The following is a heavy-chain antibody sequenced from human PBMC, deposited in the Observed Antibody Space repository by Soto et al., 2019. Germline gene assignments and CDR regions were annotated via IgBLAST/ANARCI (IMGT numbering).Heavy chain of an antibody. J-gene: IGHJ4*02. CDR2: IYHRGST. D-gene: IGHD3-22*01. V-gene: IGHV4-4*02. CDR3: AALIVVVMYPDY. Sequence: SETLSLTCAVSGASISSSNWWSWVRQPPGKGLEWIGEIYHRGSTNYNPSLKSRVTISVDKSRNQFSLKLTSVTAADTAVYYCAALIVVVMYPDYWGQGTLVTVSS. CDR1: GASISSSNW.